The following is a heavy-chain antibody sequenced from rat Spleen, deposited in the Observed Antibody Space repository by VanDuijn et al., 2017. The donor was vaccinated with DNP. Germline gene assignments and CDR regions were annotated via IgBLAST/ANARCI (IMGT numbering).Heavy chain of an antibody. CDR1: GFTFSDYN. V-gene: IGHV5S23*01. CDR3: ANYNSYDGTY. Sequence: EVQLVESGGGLVQPGRSLKLSCAASGFTFSDYNIAWVRQAPGQGLEWVASITTDGGGTYYPDSVKGRFTISRDNADNTVYLQMNSLRSEDTATYYCANYNSYDGTYWGQGVMVTVSS. D-gene: IGHD1-12*02. CDR2: ITTDGGGT. J-gene: IGHJ2*01.